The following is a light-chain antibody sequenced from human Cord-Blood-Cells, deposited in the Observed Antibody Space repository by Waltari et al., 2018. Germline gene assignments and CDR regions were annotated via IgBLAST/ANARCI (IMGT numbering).Light chain of an antibody. V-gene: IGLV2-11*01. CDR2: DVS. Sequence: QSALTQTRSVSGSPGQSGTISCTGTSRDVGGYNYVSWYPQHPGKAPKLMIYDVSKRPSGVPDRFSGSKSGNTAALTISGLQAEDEADYYCCSYAGSYTPFGTGTKVTVL. CDR1: SRDVGGYNY. J-gene: IGLJ1*01. CDR3: CSYAGSYTP.